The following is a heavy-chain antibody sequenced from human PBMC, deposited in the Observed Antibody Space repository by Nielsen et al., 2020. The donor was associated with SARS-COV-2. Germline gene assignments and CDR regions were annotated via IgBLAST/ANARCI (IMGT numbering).Heavy chain of an antibody. CDR1: GFTFSSYD. CDR3: ARASLGRSGYGLYYFDY. Sequence: GGSLRLSCAASGFTFSSYDMHRVRQATGKGLEWVSAIGTAGDTYYPGSVKGRFTISRENAKNSLYLQMNSLRAGDTAVYYCARASLGRSGYGLYYFDYWGQGTLVTVSS. CDR2: IGTAGDT. D-gene: IGHD5-12*01. V-gene: IGHV3-13*04. J-gene: IGHJ4*02.